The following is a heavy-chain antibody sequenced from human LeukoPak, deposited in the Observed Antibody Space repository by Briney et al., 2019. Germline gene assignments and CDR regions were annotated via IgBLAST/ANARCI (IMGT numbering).Heavy chain of an antibody. V-gene: IGHV3-23*01. CDR3: AKNRLSADGRLGRSGFDF. D-gene: IGHD6-13*01. CDR2: ISGTGGST. CDR1: GFTFSSYP. Sequence: GGSLRLSCAASGFTFSSYPMNWVRQAPGKGLEWVSGISGTGGSTDSADSVKGRFTISRDNSKNTLYLQMNSLRAEDTAVYYCAKNRLSADGRLGRSGFDFWGQGTLVTVSS. J-gene: IGHJ4*02.